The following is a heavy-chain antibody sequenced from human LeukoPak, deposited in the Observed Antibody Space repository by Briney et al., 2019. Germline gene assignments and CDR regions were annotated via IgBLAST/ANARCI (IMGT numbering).Heavy chain of an antibody. D-gene: IGHD1-1*01. CDR2: VKHSGRT. V-gene: IGHV4-34*01. CDR3: ARRRDWNDVLDY. J-gene: IGHJ4*01. Sequence: SETLSLTCAVYGGSLNGYYWSWIRQPPVKGLEWIGGVKHSGRTNYNPSLKSRVIMSVDTSKNQFSLNLNSVTAADTAVYYCARRRDWNDVLDYWGHGTQVTVSS. CDR1: GGSLNGYY.